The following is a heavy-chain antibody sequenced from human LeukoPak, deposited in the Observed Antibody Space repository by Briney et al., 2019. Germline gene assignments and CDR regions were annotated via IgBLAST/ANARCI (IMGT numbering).Heavy chain of an antibody. CDR3: ARHDHRYRSGVRYHTLDP. J-gene: IGHJ5*02. V-gene: IGHV4-39*01. Sequence: SETLSLTCTVSGGSIRSNSYNWSWLRQPPGKGLEWIGSIDYSGNTYYNPSLKSRVTMSVDTSTNQFSLKLSSVTAADTAVYYCARHDHRYRSGVRYHTLDPWGQGTLVTVSS. CDR1: GGSIRSNSYN. D-gene: IGHD2-15*01. CDR2: IDYSGNT.